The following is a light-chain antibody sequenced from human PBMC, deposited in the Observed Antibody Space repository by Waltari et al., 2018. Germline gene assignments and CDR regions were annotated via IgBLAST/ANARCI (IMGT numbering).Light chain of an antibody. Sequence: EIVLPQSPDTLSLSPGARAPLSCRANQGVSTYLAWYPQKPGQAPRLLIYTASYRAAVVPARFSGSGSGTDFTLTISSLEPEDFAVYYCQQSSNWPRTFGQGTKVEIK. CDR2: TAS. V-gene: IGKV3-11*01. CDR3: QQSSNWPRT. J-gene: IGKJ1*01. CDR1: QGVSTY.